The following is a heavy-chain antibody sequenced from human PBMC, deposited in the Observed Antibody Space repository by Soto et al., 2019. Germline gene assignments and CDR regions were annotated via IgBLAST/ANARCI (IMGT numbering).Heavy chain of an antibody. V-gene: IGHV3-7*01. CDR1: GFPFSSYW. D-gene: IGHD3-22*01. CDR2: IKPDGSEK. CDR3: VRGGYFFND. Sequence: EVQLVDSGGDLVQPGESLRLSCAAPGFPFSSYWMSWVRQAPGKGLEWVANIKPDGSEKYYVDSVKGRFTISRDNAKTSLYLQMNSLRAEDSALYFCVRGGYFFNDWGQGTLVTVSS. J-gene: IGHJ4*02.